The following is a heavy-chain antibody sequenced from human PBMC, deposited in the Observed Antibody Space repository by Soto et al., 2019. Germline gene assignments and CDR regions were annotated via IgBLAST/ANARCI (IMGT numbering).Heavy chain of an antibody. CDR2: ISGSDGDT. J-gene: IGHJ4*02. CDR1: GFTFSTYA. CDR3: ARHLHYFGY. V-gene: IGHV3-23*01. Sequence: GGSLRLSCAASGFTFSTYAMTWVRQAPGKGLEWVSGISGSDGDTYYADSVKGRFTFSRDNSKNTLYLQMNSLRAEDTAVYYCARHLHYFGYWGQGTLVTVSS.